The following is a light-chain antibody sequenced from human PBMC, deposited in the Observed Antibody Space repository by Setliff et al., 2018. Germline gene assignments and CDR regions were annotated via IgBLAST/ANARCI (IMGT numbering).Light chain of an antibody. V-gene: IGLV2-14*03. CDR3: ASKTGPGTYV. J-gene: IGLJ1*01. Sequence: QSALTQPASVSGSPEQSITISCTGEFGAYGSAYVSWYQQHPDKAPKLIIYGVNNRPSGISHRFSGSNSANTASLTISGLQAEDEAEYFCASKTGPGTYVFGTGT. CDR2: GVN. CDR1: FGAYGSAY.